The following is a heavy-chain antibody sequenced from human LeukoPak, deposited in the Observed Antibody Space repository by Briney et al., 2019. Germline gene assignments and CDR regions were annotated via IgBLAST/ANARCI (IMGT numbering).Heavy chain of an antibody. CDR2: IIPIFGTA. CDR3: AKHYYYDSSGYHLDY. V-gene: IGHV1-69*13. Sequence: SVKISCKASGGTFSSYAISWVRQAPGQGLEWMGGIIPIFGTANYAQKSQGRVTITADESTSIAYMELSSLRSEDTAVYYCAKHYYYDSSGYHLDYWGQGTLVTVSS. D-gene: IGHD3-22*01. J-gene: IGHJ4*02. CDR1: GGTFSSYA.